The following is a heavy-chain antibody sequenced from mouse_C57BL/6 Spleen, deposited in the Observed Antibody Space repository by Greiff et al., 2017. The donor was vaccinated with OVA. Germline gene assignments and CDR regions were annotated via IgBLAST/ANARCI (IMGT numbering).Heavy chain of an antibody. D-gene: IGHD4-1*01. V-gene: IGHV5-17*01. CDR2: ISSGSSTI. Sequence: EVKVEESGGGLVKPGGSLKLSCAASGFTFSDYGMHWVRQAPEKGLEWVAYISSGSSTIYYADTVKGRFTISRDNAKNTLFLQMTSLRSEDTAMYYCASVGLYWYFDVWGTGTTVTVSS. CDR3: ASVGLYWYFDV. CDR1: GFTFSDYG. J-gene: IGHJ1*03.